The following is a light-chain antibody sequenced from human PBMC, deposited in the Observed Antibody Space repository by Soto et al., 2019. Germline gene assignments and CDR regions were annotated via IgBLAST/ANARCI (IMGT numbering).Light chain of an antibody. CDR1: RSVSSN. V-gene: IGKV3-15*01. CDR2: GAS. CDR3: QQYNNWPPIT. Sequence: EIMMSQSPATLSVSPGERATHSCRASRSVSSNLAWYQQKPGQAPRLLIYGASTRATGIPARFSGSGSGTESTLTISSLQSEDFAVYYCQQYNNWPPITPGQVTRLE. J-gene: IGKJ5*01.